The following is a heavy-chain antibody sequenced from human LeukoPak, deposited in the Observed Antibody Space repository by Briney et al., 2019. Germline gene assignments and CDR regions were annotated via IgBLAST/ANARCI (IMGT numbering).Heavy chain of an antibody. CDR2: INPSGGTT. CDR1: GYTFTSYY. J-gene: IGHJ4*02. Sequence: GASVKVSCKASGYTFTSYYMHWVRQAPGQGLEWMGIINPSGGTTSYAQKFQGRVTMTRDTSTSTVYMELSSLRSEDTAVYYCARDPTTYYYGSGSYYNFHPFDYWGQGTLVTVSS. D-gene: IGHD3-10*01. CDR3: ARDPTTYYYGSGSYYNFHPFDY. V-gene: IGHV1-46*01.